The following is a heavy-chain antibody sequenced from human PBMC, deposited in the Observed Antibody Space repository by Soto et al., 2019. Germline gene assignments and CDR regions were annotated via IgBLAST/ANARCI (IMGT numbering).Heavy chain of an antibody. J-gene: IGHJ5*02. D-gene: IGHD6-19*01. Sequence: QVQLVQSGAEVMKPGSSVKVSCKASGGTFSSYAISWVRQAPGQGLEWMGGIIPIFGTANHAQKFQARVTITADESTSTTYMELSRLRSEDTAVNYCARAHSSGWYTRAWFDPRGQGTLVTVSS. CDR3: ARAHSSGWYTRAWFDP. CDR1: GGTFSSYA. V-gene: IGHV1-69*01. CDR2: IIPIFGTA.